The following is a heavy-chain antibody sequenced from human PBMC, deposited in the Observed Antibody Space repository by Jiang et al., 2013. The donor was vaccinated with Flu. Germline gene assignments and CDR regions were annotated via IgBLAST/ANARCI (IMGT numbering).Heavy chain of an antibody. J-gene: IGHJ4*02. CDR2: MNPNSGNT. CDR1: GYTFTSYD. CDR3: ARGPPISQKVITFGGVTLPRD. Sequence: QLVESGAEVKKPGASVKVSCKASGYTFTSYDINWVRQATGQGLEWMGWMNPNSGNTGYAQKFQGRVTMTRNTSISTAYMELSSLRSEDTAVYYCARGPPISQKVITFGGVTLPRDWGQGTLVTVSS. D-gene: IGHD3-16*01. V-gene: IGHV1-8*01.